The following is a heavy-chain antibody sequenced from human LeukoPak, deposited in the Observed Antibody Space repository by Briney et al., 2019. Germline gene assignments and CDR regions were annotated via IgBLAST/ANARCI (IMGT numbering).Heavy chain of an antibody. CDR2: INHSGST. V-gene: IGHV4-34*01. D-gene: IGHD4-17*01. CDR1: GGSFSGYY. CDR3: ARVGGYGDYGPRDAFDI. J-gene: IGHJ3*02. Sequence: SETLSLTCAVYGGSFSGYYWSWIRQPPGKGLEWIGEINHSGSTNYNPSLKSRVTISVDTSKNQFSLKLSSVTAADTAVYYCARVGGYGDYGPRDAFDIWGQGTMVTVSS.